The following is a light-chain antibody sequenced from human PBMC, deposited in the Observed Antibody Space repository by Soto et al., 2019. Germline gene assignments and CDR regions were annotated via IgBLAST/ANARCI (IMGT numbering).Light chain of an antibody. Sequence: ERGSLWWPASQSVYNNLAWYQQKPGQAPRLLIYGASTRATGIPARFSGSGCGPEFTLTSSLVLSDDFAFYSCQQYNNRLRTFGQGTKVDIK. CDR3: QQYNNRLRT. CDR2: GAS. J-gene: IGKJ1*01. V-gene: IGKV3-15*01. CDR1: QSVYNN.